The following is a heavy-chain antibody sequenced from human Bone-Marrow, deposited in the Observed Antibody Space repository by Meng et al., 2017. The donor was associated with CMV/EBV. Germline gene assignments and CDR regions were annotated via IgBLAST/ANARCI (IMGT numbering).Heavy chain of an antibody. CDR3: ARARGYYGSGSYYPHFDY. CDR1: GYTFTTYD. V-gene: IGHV1-8*01. Sequence: ASVKVSCKASGYTFTTYDINWVRQATGQGLEWMGWTNPNSGNTGYAQKFQGRVTMTRNTSISTAYMELSSLRSEDTAMYYCARARGYYGSGSYYPHFDYWGQGTLVTVSS. D-gene: IGHD3-10*01. CDR2: TNPNSGNT. J-gene: IGHJ4*02.